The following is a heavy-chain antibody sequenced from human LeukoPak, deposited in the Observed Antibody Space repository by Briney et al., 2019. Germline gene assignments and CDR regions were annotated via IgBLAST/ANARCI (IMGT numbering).Heavy chain of an antibody. CDR1: VGSPSSSSYY. CDR2: IFYSGST. J-gene: IGHJ6*02. Sequence: PSETLSLTRTLSVGSPSSSSYYSGSIRQPPGNGLEWIGRIFYSGSTYYNPSLKSRVTIFVDTSKNQFSLKLSSVTAADTAVYYCARHYRGSYSYYYYYYGMDVWGQGTTVTVSS. V-gene: IGHV4-39*01. CDR3: ARHYRGSYSYYYYYYGMDV. D-gene: IGHD1-26*01.